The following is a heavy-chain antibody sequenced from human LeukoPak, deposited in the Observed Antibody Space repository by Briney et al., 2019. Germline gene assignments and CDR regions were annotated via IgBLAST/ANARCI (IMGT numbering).Heavy chain of an antibody. J-gene: IGHJ4*02. CDR2: ISSSDSTT. CDR1: GSTFSSYE. D-gene: IGHD3-10*01. CDR3: AKTHSITMVRGVTTFDY. V-gene: IGHV3-48*03. Sequence: GGSLRLSCAASGSTFSSYEMNWVRQAPGKGLEWVSYISSSDSTTYYADSVKGRFTISRDNSKNTLYLQMNSLRAEDTAVYYCAKTHSITMVRGVTTFDYWGQGTLVTVSS.